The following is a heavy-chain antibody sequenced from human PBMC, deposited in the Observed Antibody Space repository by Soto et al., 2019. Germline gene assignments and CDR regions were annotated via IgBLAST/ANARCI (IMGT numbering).Heavy chain of an antibody. V-gene: IGHV3-73*01. Sequence: PGGSLRLSCAASGFNFRDSAMHWVRQASGKGLEWVGRIRSKDNNYATSYAASLTGRFTISRDDSMNTVYLQMSSLEIEDTALYYCARPRADTVMPGFGYWGQGTLVTVSS. CDR2: IRSKDNNYAT. CDR1: GFNFRDSA. J-gene: IGHJ4*02. CDR3: ARPRADTVMPGFGY. D-gene: IGHD3-16*01.